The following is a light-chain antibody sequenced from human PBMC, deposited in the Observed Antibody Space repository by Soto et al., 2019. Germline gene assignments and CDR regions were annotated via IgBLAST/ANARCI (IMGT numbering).Light chain of an antibody. CDR1: QGISSY. CDR3: QQSYSTPQT. CDR2: AAP. J-gene: IGKJ2*01. Sequence: DIQLTQSPSFLSASVGDRVTITCRASQGISSYLAWYQQRAGEAPKFLMYAAPTLQSGVPSRFSGSGSGTEFALTISSLQPEDFATYYCQQSYSTPQTFGQGTKVDIK. V-gene: IGKV1-9*01.